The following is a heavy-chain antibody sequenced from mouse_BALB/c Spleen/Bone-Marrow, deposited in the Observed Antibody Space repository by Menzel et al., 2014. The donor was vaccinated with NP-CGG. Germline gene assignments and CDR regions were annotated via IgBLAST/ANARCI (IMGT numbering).Heavy chain of an antibody. Sequence: VMLVESGPEVVRPGVSVKISCKGSGYRFTDYAMHWVKQSHAKSLEWIGVISTYNGNTNYNQKFRGKATMTVDKSSSTAYMELARLTSEDSAIYYCARDLRHAMDYWGQGTSVTVSS. D-gene: IGHD2-12*01. CDR2: ISTYNGNT. CDR3: ARDLRHAMDY. J-gene: IGHJ4*01. V-gene: IGHV1-67*01. CDR1: GYRFTDYA.